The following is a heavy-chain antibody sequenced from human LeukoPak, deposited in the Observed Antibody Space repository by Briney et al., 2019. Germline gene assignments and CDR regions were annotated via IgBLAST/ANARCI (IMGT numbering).Heavy chain of an antibody. CDR2: LYSGAGT. CDR1: GFTVATNY. V-gene: IGHV3-53*01. Sequence: PGGSLTLSCTASGFTVATNYMNWVRQPPGKGLEWVSILYSGAGTYYADSVKGRFVVSRDSSKNMLFLHMNALRPEDTAVYYCARIGDHFHWYLDLWGRGTLVTVSS. CDR3: ARIGDHFHWYLDL. J-gene: IGHJ2*01. D-gene: IGHD3-3*02.